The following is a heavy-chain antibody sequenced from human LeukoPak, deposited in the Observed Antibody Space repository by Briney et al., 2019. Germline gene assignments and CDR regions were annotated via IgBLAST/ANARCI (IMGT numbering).Heavy chain of an antibody. Sequence: PGGSLRLSCAPSGFTFSDYSMNWVRQAPGKGLEWISYIGISSGNTKYADSVKGRFTISGDNAKNSLYLQMNSLRVEDTAVYYCARDHNYALDNWGQGTLVTVSS. CDR1: GFTFSDYS. V-gene: IGHV3-48*04. CDR2: IGISSGNT. D-gene: IGHD1-1*01. J-gene: IGHJ4*02. CDR3: ARDHNYALDN.